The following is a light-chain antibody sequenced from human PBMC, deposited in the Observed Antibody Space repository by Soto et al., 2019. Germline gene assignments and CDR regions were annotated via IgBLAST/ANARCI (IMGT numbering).Light chain of an antibody. CDR2: KVS. J-gene: IGKJ4*01. CDR3: MQCSRRPL. V-gene: IGKV2D-30*01. CDR1: ESLVYSAGNTS. Sequence: DVVMTQSPLSLPVTLGQPASISCRPSESLVYSAGNTSLNWFQQRPGQSPRRLIDKVSDWDSGVRDRVSGGRSGSDFTLRISRVEAEAVGVYYCMQCSRRPLFGGRTKFEI.